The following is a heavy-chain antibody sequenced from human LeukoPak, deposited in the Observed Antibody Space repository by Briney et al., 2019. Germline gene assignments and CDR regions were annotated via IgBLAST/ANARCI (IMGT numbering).Heavy chain of an antibody. CDR3: ARGAPLNSSGWKYFFDH. CDR2: FDPEDGET. Sequence: ASVKVSSKVSGYTLSELPMHWMRQAPGKGLEWMGGFDPEDGETIFSPKFQGRLTMTEDTSRDTAYMELSSLRSDDTAVYYCARGAPLNSSGWKYFFDHWGQGTLVTVSS. D-gene: IGHD6-19*01. J-gene: IGHJ4*02. CDR1: GYTLSELP. V-gene: IGHV1-24*01.